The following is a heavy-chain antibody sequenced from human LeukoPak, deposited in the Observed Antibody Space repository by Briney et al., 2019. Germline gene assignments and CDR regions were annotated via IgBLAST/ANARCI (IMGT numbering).Heavy chain of an antibody. J-gene: IGHJ6*02. Sequence: GRSLRLSCAASGFTFSSYGMHWVRQAPGKELEWVAVISYDGSNKYYADSVKGRFTISRDNSKNTLYLQMNSLRAEDTAVYYCAENRITTAYGMDVWGQRTTVTVSS. CDR1: GFTFSSYG. V-gene: IGHV3-30*18. CDR2: ISYDGSNK. D-gene: IGHD1-20*01. CDR3: AENRITTAYGMDV.